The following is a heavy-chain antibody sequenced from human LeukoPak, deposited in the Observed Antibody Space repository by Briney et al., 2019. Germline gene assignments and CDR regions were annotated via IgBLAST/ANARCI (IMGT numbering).Heavy chain of an antibody. V-gene: IGHV1-18*04. Sequence: ASVKVSCKASGYTFTSYYMHWVRQAPGQGLEWMGWISAYSGNSSYSQKLQGRVTMTTDTSTSTAYMELRSLRSDDTAVYYCARRVFYGSGNYPYYFDYWGQGTLVTVSS. D-gene: IGHD3-10*01. CDR2: ISAYSGNS. CDR1: GYTFTSYY. J-gene: IGHJ4*02. CDR3: ARRVFYGSGNYPYYFDY.